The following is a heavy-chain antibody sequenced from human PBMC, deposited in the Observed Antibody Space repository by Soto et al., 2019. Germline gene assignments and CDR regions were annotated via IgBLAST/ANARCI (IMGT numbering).Heavy chain of an antibody. Sequence: QVQLVQSGAEMKEPGSSVKVSCKTSGGTFSSSAISWLRQAPGQGLEWMGGIIPLFRTPDYAKKFQGRDTIAADESTSTAYMELSSLRSEDTAVYYCARDNDRIQLGGNYYYILDVWGQGTTITVSS. J-gene: IGHJ6*02. D-gene: IGHD1-1*01. CDR1: GGTFSSSA. V-gene: IGHV1-69*12. CDR2: IIPLFRTP. CDR3: ARDNDRIQLGGNYYYILDV.